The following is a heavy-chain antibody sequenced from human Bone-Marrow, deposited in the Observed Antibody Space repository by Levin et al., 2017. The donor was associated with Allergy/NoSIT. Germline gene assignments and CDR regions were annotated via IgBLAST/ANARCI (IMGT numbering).Heavy chain of an antibody. CDR3: AKGNYGGGCYSGSDY. J-gene: IGHJ4*02. CDR2: ISYDGSEK. CDR1: GFTFSSYG. V-gene: IGHV3-30*18. D-gene: IGHD2-21*01. Sequence: GGSLRLSCAASGFTFSSYGMHWVRQAPGKGLEWVAVISYDGSEKYYADSVKGRFTISRDNPKNTLHLQMNSLRADDTAVYYCAKGNYGGGCYSGSDYWGQGTLVTVSS.